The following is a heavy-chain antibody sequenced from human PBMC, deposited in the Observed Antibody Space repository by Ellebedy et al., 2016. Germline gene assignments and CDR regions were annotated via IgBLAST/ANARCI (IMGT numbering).Heavy chain of an antibody. Sequence: SETLSLXCTVSGGSVDTYYWTWIRQSPGKGLEWIGYIYYTGSTNYNPSLKSRVTISADTSKNQFSLRLDSVTAADTAVYYCARESGGGSSSGYFDYWGQGTLVTVSS. CDR3: ARESGGGSSSGYFDY. CDR1: GGSVDTYY. V-gene: IGHV4-59*02. CDR2: IYYTGST. D-gene: IGHD1-26*01. J-gene: IGHJ4*02.